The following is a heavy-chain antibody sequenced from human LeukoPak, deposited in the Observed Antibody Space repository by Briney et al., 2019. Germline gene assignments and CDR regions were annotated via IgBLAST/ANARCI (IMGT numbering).Heavy chain of an antibody. CDR2: INPNSGGT. CDR1: GYTFTGYY. J-gene: IGHJ4*02. Sequence: ASVKVSCKASGYTFTGYYMHWVRQAPGQGLEWMGWINPNSGGTNYAQKFQGRVTMTRDTSISTAYMELSRLRSDATAVYYCVGGGYSMIGPEYYFDYWGQGTLVTVSS. CDR3: VGGGYSMIGPEYYFDY. V-gene: IGHV1-2*02. D-gene: IGHD3-22*01.